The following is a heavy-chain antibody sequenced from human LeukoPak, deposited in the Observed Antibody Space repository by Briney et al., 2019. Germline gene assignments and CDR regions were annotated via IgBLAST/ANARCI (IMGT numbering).Heavy chain of an antibody. J-gene: IGHJ4*02. Sequence: SVKVSCKASGGTLSSYAISWVRQAPGQGLEWMGRIIPILGIANYAQKFQGRVTITADKSTSTAYMELSSLRSEDTAVYYCARDSSRDCSGGSCYSKYWGQGTLVTVSS. CDR2: IIPILGIA. D-gene: IGHD2-15*01. CDR1: GGTLSSYA. CDR3: ARDSSRDCSGGSCYSKY. V-gene: IGHV1-69*04.